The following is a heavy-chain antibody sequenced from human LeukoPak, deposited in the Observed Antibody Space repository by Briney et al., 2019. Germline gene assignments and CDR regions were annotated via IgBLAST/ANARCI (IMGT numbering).Heavy chain of an antibody. CDR2: IYHSGST. J-gene: IGHJ4*02. CDR1: GGSISSSNW. D-gene: IGHD2-15*01. V-gene: IGHV4-4*02. Sequence: SGTLSLTCAVSGGSISSSNWWSWVRQPPGKGLEWIGEIYHSGSTNYNPSLKSRVTISVDKSKNQFSLKLSSVIAADTAVYYCAGLGYCSGGSCYYFDYWGQGTLVTVSS. CDR3: AGLGYCSGGSCYYFDY.